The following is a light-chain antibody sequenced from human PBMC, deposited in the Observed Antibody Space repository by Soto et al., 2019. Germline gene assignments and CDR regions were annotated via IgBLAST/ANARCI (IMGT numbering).Light chain of an antibody. CDR2: GAS. J-gene: IGKJ1*01. Sequence: EIVMTQSPATLSVSPGERATLSCRASQTVGSSLAWYQQKPGQAPRLLIYGASTRATGIPARFCGDGSGSEFTLTVSSLQSEDFAVYCCQQYDTWPPTFGQGTKVEIK. CDR1: QTVGSS. CDR3: QQYDTWPPT. V-gene: IGKV3-15*01.